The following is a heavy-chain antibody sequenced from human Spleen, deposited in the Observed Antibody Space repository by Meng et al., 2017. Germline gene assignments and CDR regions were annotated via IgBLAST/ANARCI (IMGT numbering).Heavy chain of an antibody. D-gene: IGHD4-11*01. CDR2: INHSGST. CDR1: GGSFSDYY. Sequence: QAQFQQAFVELLKPSATLSLSCGVSGGSFSDYYWSWIRQPPGKVLEWIGEINHSGSTNYNPSLESRATISVDTSQNDLSLKLSSVTAADSAVYYCARGPTTMAHDFDYWGQGTLVTVSS. CDR3: ARGPTTMAHDFDY. J-gene: IGHJ4*02. V-gene: IGHV4-34*01.